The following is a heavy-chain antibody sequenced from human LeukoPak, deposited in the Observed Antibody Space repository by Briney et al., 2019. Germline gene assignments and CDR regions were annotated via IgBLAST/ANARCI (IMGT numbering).Heavy chain of an antibody. CDR3: ARAATAGY. CDR1: GFTVSTTY. D-gene: IGHD2-15*01. Sequence: PGGSLRLSCAASGFTVSTTYMSWVRQAPGKGLERVSLIYSGGSTYYADSVKGRFTISRDNSKNTLYLQMNSLRAEDTAVYYCARAATAGYWGQGTLVTVSS. V-gene: IGHV3-66*01. J-gene: IGHJ4*02. CDR2: IYSGGST.